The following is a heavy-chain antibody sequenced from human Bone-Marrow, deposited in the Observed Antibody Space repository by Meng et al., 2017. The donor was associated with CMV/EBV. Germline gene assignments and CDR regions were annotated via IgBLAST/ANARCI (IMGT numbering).Heavy chain of an antibody. CDR1: GGSISSYY. V-gene: IGHV4-59*01. CDR2: IYYSGST. Sequence: SETLSLTCTVSGGSISSYYWSWIRQPPGKGLEWIGYIYYSGSTNYNPSLRSRITMSMDMSKNRISLNLKSVTAADTAVYYCARGLTVTTGENFDYWGQGSLVTVSS. CDR3: ARGLTVTTGENFDY. J-gene: IGHJ4*02. D-gene: IGHD4-17*01.